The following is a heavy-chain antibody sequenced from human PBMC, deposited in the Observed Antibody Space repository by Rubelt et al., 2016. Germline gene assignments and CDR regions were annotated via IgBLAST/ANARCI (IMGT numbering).Heavy chain of an antibody. Sequence: QVQLVQSGAEVKKPGASVKVSCKASGYTFTSYGISWVRQAPGQGLEWMGWISAYQGHTNYAQKLQGRGTRTTDTSTSTAYMELRSLRSDDTAVYYCARVEYYYDSSGYSDYWGQGTLVTVSS. CDR1: GYTFTSYG. CDR2: ISAYQGHT. V-gene: IGHV1-18*01. D-gene: IGHD3-22*01. CDR3: ARVEYYYDSSGYSDY. J-gene: IGHJ4*02.